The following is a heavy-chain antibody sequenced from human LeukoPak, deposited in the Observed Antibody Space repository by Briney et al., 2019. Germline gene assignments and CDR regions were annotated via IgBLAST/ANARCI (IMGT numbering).Heavy chain of an antibody. Sequence: GGSLTLSCAASGFAFSSYSMNWVRQAPGKGLEWVSSISTSGDYIYYADSVKGRFTMSRDNAKNSLNLQMDSLRAEDTAVYYCARDLVLSRSVGASEKVDYWGQGTLVTVSS. J-gene: IGHJ4*02. V-gene: IGHV3-21*01. D-gene: IGHD1-26*01. CDR3: ARDLVLSRSVGASEKVDY. CDR1: GFAFSSYS. CDR2: ISTSGDYI.